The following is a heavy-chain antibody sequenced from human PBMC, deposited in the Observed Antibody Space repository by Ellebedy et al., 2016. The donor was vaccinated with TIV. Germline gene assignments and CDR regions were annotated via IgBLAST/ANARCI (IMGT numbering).Heavy chain of an antibody. D-gene: IGHD3-16*01. V-gene: IGHV3-33*08. Sequence: PGGSLRLSCAASGFTFSSYGMHWVRQAPGKGLEWVAVIWFDGSDTYYTDSVKGRFTISRDNSKNTLYLQMNSLRAEDTAVYYCARDVGGGYFDYWGQGTLVTVSS. CDR1: GFTFSSYG. CDR2: IWFDGSDT. CDR3: ARDVGGGYFDY. J-gene: IGHJ4*02.